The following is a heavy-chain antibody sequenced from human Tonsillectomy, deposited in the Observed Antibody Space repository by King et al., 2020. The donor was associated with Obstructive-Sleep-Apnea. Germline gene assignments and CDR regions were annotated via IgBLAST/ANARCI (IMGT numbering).Heavy chain of an antibody. CDR3: AKEGGYSYGYGLDYFDY. V-gene: IGHV3-23*04. D-gene: IGHD5-18*01. Sequence: QLVQSGGGLVQPGGSLRLSCAASGFTFSNYALSWVRQSPGKGLECVSAIIGSGANTYYAESVKGRLTISRDNSKNTLYLQMNSLRPADTAVYYCAKEGGYSYGYGLDYFDYWGQGTLVTVSS. J-gene: IGHJ4*02. CDR2: IIGSGANT. CDR1: GFTFSNYA.